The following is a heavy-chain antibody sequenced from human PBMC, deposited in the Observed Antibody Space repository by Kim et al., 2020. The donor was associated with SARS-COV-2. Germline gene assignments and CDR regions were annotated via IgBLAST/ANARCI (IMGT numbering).Heavy chain of an antibody. J-gene: IGHJ6*02. V-gene: IGHV3-48*02. D-gene: IGHD3-10*01. CDR3: ARGFSDLGYNYYYMDV. Sequence: DSVKGRFTISRDDAKKSLYLQMNSLRDEDTAVYYCARGFSDLGYNYYYMDVWGQETTVTVSS.